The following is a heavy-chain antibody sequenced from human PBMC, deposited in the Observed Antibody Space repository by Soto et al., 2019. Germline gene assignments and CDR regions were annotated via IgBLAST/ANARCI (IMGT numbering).Heavy chain of an antibody. D-gene: IGHD2-15*01. J-gene: IGHJ4*02. Sequence: SVKVSCKASGGTFSSYAISWVRQAPGQGLEWMGGIIPIFGTANYAQKFQGQVTISADKSISTAYLQWSNLKASDTAMYYCARPVFCSGGSCYPYFDYWGQGTLVTVS. V-gene: IGHV1-69*06. CDR2: IIPIFGTA. CDR3: ARPVFCSGGSCYPYFDY. CDR1: GGTFSSYA.